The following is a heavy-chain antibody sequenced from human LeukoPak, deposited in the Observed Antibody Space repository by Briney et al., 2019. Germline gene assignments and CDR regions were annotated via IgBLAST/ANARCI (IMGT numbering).Heavy chain of an antibody. V-gene: IGHV3-66*01. CDR1: GGSISSSSYY. Sequence: ETLSLTCTVSGGSISSSSYYWGWIRQAPGKGLEWVSVIYTGGTTYYADSVKGRFTISRDSSNNTLHLQMNNLRADDTAVYYCTSGGWLQYDYWGQGTLVIVSS. CDR3: TSGGWLQYDY. CDR2: IYTGGTT. J-gene: IGHJ4*02. D-gene: IGHD5-24*01.